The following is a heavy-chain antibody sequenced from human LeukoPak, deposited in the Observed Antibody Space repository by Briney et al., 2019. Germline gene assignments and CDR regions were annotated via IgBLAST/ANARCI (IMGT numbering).Heavy chain of an antibody. J-gene: IGHJ4*02. CDR2: IKPDGSEK. V-gene: IGHV3-7*02. D-gene: IGHD1-26*01. Sequence: GGSLRLSCAASGFSFSGHWMNWVRQPPGKGLEWVANIKPDGSEKCYVDSVKGRFTISRDDAKRSLDLQMDSLRAEDTAIYYCAYRNTLDYWGQGTLVTVSS. CDR3: AYRNTLDY. CDR1: GFSFSGHW.